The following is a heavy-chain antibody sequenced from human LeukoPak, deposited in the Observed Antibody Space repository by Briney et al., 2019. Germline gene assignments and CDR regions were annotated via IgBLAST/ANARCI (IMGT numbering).Heavy chain of an antibody. CDR2: IKQDGSEK. CDR1: GFTFSSYW. CDR3: ARGGGGYVGFDY. V-gene: IGHV3-7*03. J-gene: IGHJ4*02. D-gene: IGHD5-12*01. Sequence: GGSLRLSCAASGFTFSSYWMSWVRQAPGKGLEWVANIKQDGSEKYYVDSVKGRLTISRDNAKNSLYLQMNSLRAGDTAVYHCARGGGGYVGFDYWGQGTLVTVSS.